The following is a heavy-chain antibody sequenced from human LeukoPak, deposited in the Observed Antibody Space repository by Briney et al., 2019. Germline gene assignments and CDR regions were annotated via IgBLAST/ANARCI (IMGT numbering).Heavy chain of an antibody. V-gene: IGHV3-48*03. Sequence: GGSLRLSCAASGFTFISYEMNWVRQAPGKGLEWVSHISTSGGTTYYADSVKGRFTISRDNAKNSLYLQMNSLRPEDTAVYYCATLGRVDVADYWGQGTLVTVSS. CDR2: ISTSGGTT. D-gene: IGHD7-27*01. CDR3: ATLGRVDVADY. CDR1: GFTFISYE. J-gene: IGHJ4*02.